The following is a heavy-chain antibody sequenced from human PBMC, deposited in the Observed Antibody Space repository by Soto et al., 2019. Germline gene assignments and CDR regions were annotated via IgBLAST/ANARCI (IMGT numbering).Heavy chain of an antibody. J-gene: IGHJ5*01. CDR1: CGSISSCDYY. Sequence: SETLSLTCTVSCGSISSCDYYWSWIRQPPGKGLEWIGYIYYSGSTYYNPSLKSRVTISVDTSKNQFSLKLSSVTAADTAVYYCARERSLYAIGEEHNRFYPRAQGSLVTVSA. D-gene: IGHD3-16*02. CDR2: IYYSGST. V-gene: IGHV4-30-4*01. CDR3: ARERSLYAIGEEHNRFYP.